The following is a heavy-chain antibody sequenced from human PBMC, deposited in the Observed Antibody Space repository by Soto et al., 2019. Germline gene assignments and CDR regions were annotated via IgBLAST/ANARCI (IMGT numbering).Heavy chain of an antibody. D-gene: IGHD2-8*01. J-gene: IGHJ6*02. CDR2: IYYSGST. CDR3: ARDCTNGVCYHGGRDYGMDV. CDR1: GGSISSYY. Sequence: SETLSLTCTVSGGSISSYYWSWIRQPPGKGLEWIGYIYYSGSTNYNPSLKSRVTISVDTSKNQFSLKLSSVTAADTAVYYCARDCTNGVCYHGGRDYGMDVWGQGTTVTVSS. V-gene: IGHV4-59*01.